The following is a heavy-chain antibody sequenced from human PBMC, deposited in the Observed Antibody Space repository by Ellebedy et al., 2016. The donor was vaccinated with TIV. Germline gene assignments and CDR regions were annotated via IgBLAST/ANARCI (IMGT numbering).Heavy chain of an antibody. CDR1: GSSFPTYW. V-gene: IGHV5-10-1*01. J-gene: IGHJ5*01. Sequence: GESLKISCNGSGSSFPTYWISWVRQMPGQGLEWMGKIDPTDSYTNYSPSFQDHVTISVDRSIGTAYLQWGSLKASDTAMYYCARHRLRYFDWFESWGQGTLVTVSS. D-gene: IGHD3-9*01. CDR2: IDPTDSYT. CDR3: ARHRLRYFDWFES.